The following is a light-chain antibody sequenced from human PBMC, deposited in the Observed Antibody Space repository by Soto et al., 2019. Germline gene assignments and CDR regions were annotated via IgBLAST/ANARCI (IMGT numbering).Light chain of an antibody. CDR3: QQANSLPYT. CDR2: AAS. V-gene: IGKV1D-12*01. CDR1: QVISSW. J-gene: IGKJ2*01. Sequence: DIQMTQSPSSVSASVGGRVTITCRASQVISSWLAWYQQKPGKAPKLLIYAASSLQSGVQPRFSGSGSGTDFTLTISSLQPEDFATYYCQQANSLPYTFGQGTKVEIK.